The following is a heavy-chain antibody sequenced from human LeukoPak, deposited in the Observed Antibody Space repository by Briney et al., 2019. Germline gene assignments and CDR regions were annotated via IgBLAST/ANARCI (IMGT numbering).Heavy chain of an antibody. D-gene: IGHD1-20*01. J-gene: IGHJ3*02. Sequence: RASVKVSCKASGGTFSRYAINWVRQAPGQGLEWMGGIIPIFGTANYAQKFQGRVTITADESTSTAYMELSSLRSEDTAVYYCARHDNWNDLDAFDIWGQGTMVTVSS. V-gene: IGHV1-69*13. CDR2: IIPIFGTA. CDR1: GGTFSRYA. CDR3: ARHDNWNDLDAFDI.